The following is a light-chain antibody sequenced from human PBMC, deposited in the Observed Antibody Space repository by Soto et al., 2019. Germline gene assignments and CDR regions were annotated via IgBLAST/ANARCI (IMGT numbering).Light chain of an antibody. CDR2: KVS. J-gene: IGKJ5*01. Sequence: DVVMTQSPLSLPVTLGQPSSISCRSSQILVYSDGNTYLNWFHQRPGQSPRRLIYKVSNRDSGVPDRFSGSGSGTGFTLKISRVEAEDVGLYYCMQGAHWPITFGQGTRLEI. CDR1: QILVYSDGNTY. CDR3: MQGAHWPIT. V-gene: IGKV2-30*01.